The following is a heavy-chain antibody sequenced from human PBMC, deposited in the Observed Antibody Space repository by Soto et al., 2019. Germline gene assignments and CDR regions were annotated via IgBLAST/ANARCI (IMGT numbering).Heavy chain of an antibody. CDR1: GGSISSGRYY. D-gene: IGHD1-1*01. V-gene: IGHV4-34*01. CDR2: MSHSGGT. J-gene: IGHJ3*02. Sequence: QVQLQQWGAGLLKPSETLSLTCAVYGGSISSGRYYWSWIRQPPGMGLEWIGEMSHSGGTHFNPSLKSRVTISVDTSKNQFSLKMSSVTAADTALYYCARVERGTATTVDDAFDMWGPGAMVTVSS. CDR3: ARVERGTATTVDDAFDM.